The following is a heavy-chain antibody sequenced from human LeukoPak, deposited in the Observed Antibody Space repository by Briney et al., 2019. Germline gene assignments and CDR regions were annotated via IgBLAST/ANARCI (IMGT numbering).Heavy chain of an antibody. V-gene: IGHV1-69*13. CDR3: ARAARVKRYCSSTSCRNWFDP. Sequence: ASVKVSCKASGGTFSSYAISWVRQAPGQGLEWMGGIIPIFGTANYAQKFQGRVTITADESTSTAYMELSSLRSEDTAVYYCARAARVKRYCSSTSCRNWFDPWGQGTLVTVSS. D-gene: IGHD2-2*01. J-gene: IGHJ5*02. CDR1: GGTFSSYA. CDR2: IIPIFGTA.